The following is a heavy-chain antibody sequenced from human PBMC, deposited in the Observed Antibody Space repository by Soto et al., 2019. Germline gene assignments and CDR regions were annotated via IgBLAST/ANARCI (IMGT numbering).Heavy chain of an antibody. CDR2: IYYSGST. CDR3: ARVGVYGDYLDYLGYYFDY. V-gene: IGHV4-59*01. Sequence: LSLTCTVSGGSISSYYWSWIRQPPGKGLEWIGYIYYSGSTNYNPSLKSRVTISVDTSKNQFSLELSSVTSEDTAVYYCARVGVYGDYLDYLGYYFDYWGQGTLVTVSS. D-gene: IGHD4-17*01. CDR1: GGSISSYY. J-gene: IGHJ4*02.